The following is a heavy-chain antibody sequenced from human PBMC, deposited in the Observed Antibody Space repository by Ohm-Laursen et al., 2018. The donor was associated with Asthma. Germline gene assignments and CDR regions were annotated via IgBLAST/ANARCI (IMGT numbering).Heavy chain of an antibody. D-gene: IGHD2-21*01. Sequence: RSLRLSCAASGFTFSSYGMHWVRQAPGKGLEWVAVIWYDGSNKYYADSVKGRFTISRDNSKNTLYLQMNSLRAEDTAVYYCAKQYCGGDCQYYFDYWGQGTLVTVSS. CDR3: AKQYCGGDCQYYFDY. CDR2: IWYDGSNK. J-gene: IGHJ4*02. CDR1: GFTFSSYG. V-gene: IGHV3-33*06.